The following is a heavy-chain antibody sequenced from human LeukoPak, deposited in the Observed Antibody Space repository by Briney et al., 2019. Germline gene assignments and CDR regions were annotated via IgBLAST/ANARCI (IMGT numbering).Heavy chain of an antibody. CDR1: GGSISSGSYY. V-gene: IGHV4-61*02. J-gene: IGHJ5*02. CDR2: IYTSGST. CDR3: ARGRGYSYGPLWWFDP. D-gene: IGHD5-18*01. Sequence: SETLSLTCTVSGGSISSGSYYWSWIRQPAGKGLEWIARIYTSGSTNYNPSLKSRVTISVDTSKNQFSLKLSSVTAADTAVYYCARGRGYSYGPLWWFDPWGQGTLVTVSS.